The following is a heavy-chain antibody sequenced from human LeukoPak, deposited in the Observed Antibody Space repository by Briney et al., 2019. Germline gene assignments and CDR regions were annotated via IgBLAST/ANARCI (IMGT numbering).Heavy chain of an antibody. J-gene: IGHJ4*02. Sequence: SQTLSLTCAISGDSVSSFSTGWNWIRQSPSRGLEWLGRTYYRSKWYYDYAASVKSRMSVNPDTSENQFSLHLNSVTPEDTAVYFCARGVNYLDYWGLGTLVTVSS. CDR1: GDSVSSFSTG. D-gene: IGHD4-23*01. V-gene: IGHV6-1*01. CDR2: TYYRSKWYY. CDR3: ARGVNYLDY.